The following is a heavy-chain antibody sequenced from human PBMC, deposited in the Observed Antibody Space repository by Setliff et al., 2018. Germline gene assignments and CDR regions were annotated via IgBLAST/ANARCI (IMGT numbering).Heavy chain of an antibody. CDR3: ARGPRYSGSYYVNY. V-gene: IGHV4-39*07. Sequence: SETLSLTCTVSGGSISSGSYYWSWIRQPPGKGLEWIGEINHSGSSNYNPSLKSRVTISVDTSKNQFSLNLSSVTAADTAVYYCARGPRYSGSYYVNYWGQGTLVTVSS. J-gene: IGHJ4*02. CDR2: INHSGSS. CDR1: GGSISSGSYY. D-gene: IGHD1-26*01.